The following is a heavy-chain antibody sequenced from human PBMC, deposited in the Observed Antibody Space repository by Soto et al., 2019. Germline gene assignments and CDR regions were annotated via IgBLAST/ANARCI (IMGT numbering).Heavy chain of an antibody. CDR1: GFTFSSYG. CDR3: ASDLTTVTTYGVFDY. J-gene: IGHJ4*02. V-gene: IGHV3-33*01. Sequence: QVQLVESGGAVVQPGRSLRLSCAASGFTFSSYGLHWVRQAPGKGLEWVAVIWYDGSNKYYADSVKGRFTISRDNSKNTLYLQMNSLRAEDTAVYYCASDLTTVTTYGVFDYWGQGTLGTVSS. D-gene: IGHD4-17*01. CDR2: IWYDGSNK.